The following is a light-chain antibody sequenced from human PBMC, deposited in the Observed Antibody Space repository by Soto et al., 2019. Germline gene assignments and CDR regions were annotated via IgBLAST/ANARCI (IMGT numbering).Light chain of an antibody. J-gene: IGKJ2*01. CDR3: QQSYRTPYT. V-gene: IGKV1-39*01. CDR2: ASS. Sequence: DTQMTQSPSSLSASVGDRVTITCRASQSITSYLNWYQQKPGQAPILLIYASSSLQVGVPSRFSGSGSGTDFTLNLSSLQKEDFAASYWQQSYRTPYTVGQGNKLEIK. CDR1: QSITSY.